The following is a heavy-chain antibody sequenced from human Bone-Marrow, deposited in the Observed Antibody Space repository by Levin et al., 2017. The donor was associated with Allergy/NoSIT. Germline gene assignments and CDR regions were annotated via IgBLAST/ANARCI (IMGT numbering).Heavy chain of an antibody. CDR1: GFTFSSYA. Sequence: GGSLRLSCAASGFTFSSYAMSWVRQAPGKGLEWVSAISGSGGSTYYADSVKGRFTISRDNSKNTLYLQMNSLRAEDTAVYYCAKDSDIVVVVAATPRDAFDIWGQGTMVTVSS. CDR2: ISGSGGST. CDR3: AKDSDIVVVVAATPRDAFDI. J-gene: IGHJ3*02. V-gene: IGHV3-23*01. D-gene: IGHD2-15*01.